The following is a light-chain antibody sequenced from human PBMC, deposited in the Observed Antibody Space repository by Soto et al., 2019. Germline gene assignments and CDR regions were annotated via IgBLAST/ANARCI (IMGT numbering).Light chain of an antibody. Sequence: QSVLTQPPSAPGSPGQSVTISCTGTSSDIVGYNYVSWYQQHPGKAPKLMIYDVTKRPSGVSDRFSGSKSGNTASLTVSGLQAEDEADYYCSSYAGSNNYVFGTGTKLTVL. CDR2: DVT. V-gene: IGLV2-8*01. CDR3: SSYAGSNNYV. J-gene: IGLJ1*01. CDR1: SSDIVGYNY.